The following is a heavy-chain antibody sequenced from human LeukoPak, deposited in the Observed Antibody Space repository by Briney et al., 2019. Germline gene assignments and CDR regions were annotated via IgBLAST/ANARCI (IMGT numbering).Heavy chain of an antibody. CDR3: ARGQWLSFQLNYFDY. V-gene: IGHV4-34*01. CDR1: GGSFCGYY. Sequence: PSETLSLTCAVYGGSFCGYYWSWIRQPPGKGLEWIGKIDHSGSTNYNPSLKSRVTISVDKSKNQFSLKLSSVTAADTAVYYCARGQWLSFQLNYFDYWGQGTLVTVSS. J-gene: IGHJ4*02. CDR2: IDHSGST. D-gene: IGHD3-16*02.